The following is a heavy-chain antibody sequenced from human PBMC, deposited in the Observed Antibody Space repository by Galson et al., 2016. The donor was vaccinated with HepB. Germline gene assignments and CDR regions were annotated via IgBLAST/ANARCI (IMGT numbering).Heavy chain of an antibody. CDR1: GFTFSSYW. CDR3: ARDPPNTDIGVDV. J-gene: IGHJ6*02. V-gene: IGHV3-74*03. CDR2: INNDGSSR. Sequence: SLRLSCAVSGFTFSSYWMHWVRQAPGKGLVWVSRINNDGSSRTHAASVKGRFTISRDNAKSTLYLQMNSLRVEDTAVYYCARDPPNTDIGVDVWGQGTTVTVSS. D-gene: IGHD2-2*02.